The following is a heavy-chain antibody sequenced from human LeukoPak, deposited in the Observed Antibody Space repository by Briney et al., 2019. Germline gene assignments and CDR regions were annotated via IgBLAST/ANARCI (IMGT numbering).Heavy chain of an antibody. CDR2: IGTNEART. J-gene: IGHJ1*01. D-gene: IGHD2/OR15-2a*01. Sequence: RGSLRLSCVASGSTFSRYAMNWVRQTPGKRLEWVSLIGTNEARTHYADSVKGRFTISRDNSKNTLFLQMHSVRAEDTAVYYCAKDLDSTDLYDNADWGQGTLVTVSS. CDR3: AKDLDSTDLYDNAD. V-gene: IGHV3-23*01. CDR1: GSTFSRYA.